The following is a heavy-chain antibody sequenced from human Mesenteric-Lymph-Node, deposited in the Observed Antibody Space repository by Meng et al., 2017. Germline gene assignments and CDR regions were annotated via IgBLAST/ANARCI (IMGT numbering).Heavy chain of an antibody. Sequence: QVQLQQWGAGLLKPSETLSLTCAAYGGSFSGYYWSWIRQPPGKGLEWIGEINHSGSTNYNPSLKSRVTISVDTSKNQFSLKLSSVTAADTAVYYCARGSKRYSSGWYNYWGQGTLVTASS. CDR3: ARGSKRYSSGWYNY. J-gene: IGHJ4*02. V-gene: IGHV4-34*01. CDR2: INHSGST. D-gene: IGHD6-19*01. CDR1: GGSFSGYY.